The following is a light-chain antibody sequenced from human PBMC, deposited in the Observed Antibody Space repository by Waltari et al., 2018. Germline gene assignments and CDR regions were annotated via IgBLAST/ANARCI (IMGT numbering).Light chain of an antibody. CDR1: QSINSW. Sequence: IQMTQSPSTLSASVGDRVTIPCRASQSINSWLAWYRQKPGKAPELLMYKASTLKSGVPSRFSGSESGTEFTLTISSLQPDDFATYYCQHYYDYSGTFGQGTKVEIK. CDR2: KAS. V-gene: IGKV1-5*03. J-gene: IGKJ1*01. CDR3: QHYYDYSGT.